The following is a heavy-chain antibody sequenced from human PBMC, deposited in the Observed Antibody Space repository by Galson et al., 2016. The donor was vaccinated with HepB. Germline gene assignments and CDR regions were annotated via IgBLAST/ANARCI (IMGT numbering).Heavy chain of an antibody. J-gene: IGHJ4*02. CDR3: AKSGRYYGVDHFDY. CDR1: GFTFSSYG. V-gene: IGHV3-30*18. D-gene: IGHD4-17*01. CDR2: ISYDGSNK. Sequence: SLRLSCAASGFTFSSYGMHWVRQAPGKGLEWVAVISYDGSNKYYADSVKGRFTISRDNSKNTLYLQMNSLRAEDTAVYYCAKSGRYYGVDHFDYWGQGTLVTFSS.